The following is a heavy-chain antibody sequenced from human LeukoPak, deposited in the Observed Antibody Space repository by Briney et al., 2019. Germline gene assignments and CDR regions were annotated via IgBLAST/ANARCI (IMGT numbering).Heavy chain of an antibody. CDR1: GGTFSSYA. D-gene: IGHD1-26*01. CDR3: ATDSGSAPRDP. J-gene: IGHJ5*02. V-gene: IGHV1-69*05. CDR2: IIPIFGTA. Sequence: SVKVSCKASGGTFSSYAISWVRQAPGQGLEWMGRIIPIFGTANYAQKFQGRVTITTDESTSTAYMELSSLRSEDTAVYHCATDSGSAPRDPWGQGTLVTVSS.